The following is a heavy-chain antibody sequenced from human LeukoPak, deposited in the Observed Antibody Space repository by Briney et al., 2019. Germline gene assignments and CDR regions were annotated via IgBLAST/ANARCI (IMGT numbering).Heavy chain of an antibody. CDR2: MSSGSRYI. J-gene: IGHJ4*02. V-gene: IGHV3-21*01. CDR1: GFTFSSYR. CDR3: ARDRPTGASRLFVVQ. Sequence: PGGSLRLSCAASGFTFSSYRMTWVRQAPGKGLEWVSSMSSGSRYIYYADSVRGRFTISRDNAKNSLYLLMNSLRAEDTAVYYCARDRPTGASRLFVVQWGQGTLVTVSS. D-gene: IGHD3-3*01.